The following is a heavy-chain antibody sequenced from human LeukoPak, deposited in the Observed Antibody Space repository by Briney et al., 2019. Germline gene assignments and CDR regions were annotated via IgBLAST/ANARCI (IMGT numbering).Heavy chain of an antibody. CDR2: INPNSGGT. V-gene: IGHV1-2*02. D-gene: IGHD6-13*01. Sequence: ASVKVSCKASGYTFTGYYMHWVRQAPGQGLEWMGWINPNSGGTNYAQKFQGRVTMTRDTSISTAYMELSRLRSDDTAVYYCARTYSSSWYNWFDPWGQGTLVTVSS. J-gene: IGHJ5*02. CDR1: GYTFTGYY. CDR3: ARTYSSSWYNWFDP.